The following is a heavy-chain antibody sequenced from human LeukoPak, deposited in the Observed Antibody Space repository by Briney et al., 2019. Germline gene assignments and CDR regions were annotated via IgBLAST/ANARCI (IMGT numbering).Heavy chain of an antibody. Sequence: SETLSLTCTVSGGSISSGSYYWSWIRQPAGKGLEWIGRIYTSGSTNYNPSLKSRVTISVDTSKNQFSLKLSSVTAADTAVYYCARIPYYMDVWGKGTTVTVSS. V-gene: IGHV4-61*02. CDR2: IYTSGST. CDR3: ARIPYYMDV. J-gene: IGHJ6*03. CDR1: GGSISSGSYY.